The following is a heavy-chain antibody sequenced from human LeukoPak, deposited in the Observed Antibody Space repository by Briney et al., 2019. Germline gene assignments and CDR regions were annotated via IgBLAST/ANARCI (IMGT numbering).Heavy chain of an antibody. V-gene: IGHV4-61*09. J-gene: IGHJ6*03. D-gene: IGHD3-10*01. CDR3: ARGITMGPVSPMSPYYMDV. CDR1: GGSVSTGSYY. CDR2: IHTSGTM. Sequence: KTSETLSLTCTVSGGSVSTGSYYWSWIRQPAGRGLEWIGHIHTSGTMNYNASLKSRVRISVDTSKNQFSLKLSSVTAADTAVYYCARGITMGPVSPMSPYYMDVWGKGTTVTISS.